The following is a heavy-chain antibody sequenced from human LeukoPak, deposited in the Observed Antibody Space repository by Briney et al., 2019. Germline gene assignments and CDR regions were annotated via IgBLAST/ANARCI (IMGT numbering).Heavy chain of an antibody. CDR2: INHSGST. CDR3: ARLLRGGRDTPMVAMIVVRAKSGAFDI. D-gene: IGHD3-22*01. V-gene: IGHV4-34*01. Sequence: SETLSLTCAVYGGSFSGYYWSWIRQPPGKGLEWIGEINHSGSTNYNPSLKSRVTISVDTSKNQFSLKLSSVTAADTAVYYCARLLRGGRDTPMVAMIVVRAKSGAFDIWGQGTMVTVSS. J-gene: IGHJ3*02. CDR1: GGSFSGYY.